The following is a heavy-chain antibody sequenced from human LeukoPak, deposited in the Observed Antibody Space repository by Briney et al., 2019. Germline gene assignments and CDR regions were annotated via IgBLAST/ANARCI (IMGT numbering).Heavy chain of an antibody. D-gene: IGHD4-23*01. J-gene: IGHJ5*02. CDR1: GFTFSSYA. V-gene: IGHV3-30*04. CDR2: ISSDGSNK. CDR3: ARGFHRHGGNSDWFDP. Sequence: GGSLRLSCAASGFTFSSYALHWVRQAPGKGLEWVSVISSDGSNKYYADSVKGRFTISRDNSKNTLYLQMNSLRGGDTAVYYCARGFHRHGGNSDWFDPWGQGTLVTVSS.